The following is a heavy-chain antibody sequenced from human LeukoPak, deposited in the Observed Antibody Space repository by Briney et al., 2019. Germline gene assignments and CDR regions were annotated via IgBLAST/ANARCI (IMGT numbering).Heavy chain of an antibody. V-gene: IGHV1-69*13. J-gene: IGHJ6*02. CDR3: ARVRSSGYYTGIYYYYGMDV. CDR2: IIPIFGTA. CDR1: GGTFSSYA. D-gene: IGHD3-3*01. Sequence: GASVKVSCKASGGTFSSYAISWVRQAPGQGLEWMGRIIPIFGTANYAQKFQGRVTITADESTSTAYMELSSLRSEDTAVYYCARVRSSGYYTGIYYYYGMDVWGQGTTVTVSS.